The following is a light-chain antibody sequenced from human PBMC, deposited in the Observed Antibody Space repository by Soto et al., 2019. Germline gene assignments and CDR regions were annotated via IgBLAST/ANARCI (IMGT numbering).Light chain of an antibody. CDR3: CSYAGSSTV. Sequence: QSELTQPASVSGSPGQSITISCTGTSSDVGSYNLVSWYQQHPGKAPKLMIYEGSKRPSGVSNRFSGSKSGNTASLTISGLQAEDEADYYCCSYAGSSTVFGGGTQLTVL. CDR1: SSDVGSYNL. V-gene: IGLV2-23*01. CDR2: EGS. J-gene: IGLJ2*01.